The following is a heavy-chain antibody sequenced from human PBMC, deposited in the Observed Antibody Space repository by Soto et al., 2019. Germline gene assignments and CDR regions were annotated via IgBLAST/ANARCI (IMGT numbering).Heavy chain of an antibody. D-gene: IGHD2-15*01. V-gene: IGHV3-23*01. CDR3: AKGGSRVVAKSLDY. Sequence: EVQLLESGGGLVQPGGSLRLSCAASGFTFSSYAMSWVRQAPGKGLEWVSAISGSGGSTYYADSVKGRFTISRDNSKNALYLQMNSLRGGDTAVYYCAKGGSRVVAKSLDYWGQGTLVTVSS. CDR2: ISGSGGST. J-gene: IGHJ4*02. CDR1: GFTFSSYA.